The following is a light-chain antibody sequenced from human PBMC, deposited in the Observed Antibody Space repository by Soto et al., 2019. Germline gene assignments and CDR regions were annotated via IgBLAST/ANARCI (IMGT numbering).Light chain of an antibody. V-gene: IGKV3-11*01. Sequence: EFVLTQSPGTLSLSPGERATLSCRASQSVSNNYLAWYQQKPGKAPRLLIYDASNRATGIPARFSGSGSETDFTLTISSLEPEDFAVYYCQQRSNWPITFGQGTRLEIK. CDR2: DAS. CDR3: QQRSNWPIT. J-gene: IGKJ5*01. CDR1: QSVSNNY.